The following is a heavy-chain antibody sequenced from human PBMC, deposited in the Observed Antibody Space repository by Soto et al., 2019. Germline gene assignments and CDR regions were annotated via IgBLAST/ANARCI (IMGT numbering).Heavy chain of an antibody. Sequence: GGSLRLSCAASGFTFSSYAMSWVRQAPGKGLEWVSAISGSGGSTYYADSVKGRFTISRDNSKNTLYLQMNSLRAEDTAVYYGRTYYYDSSGYYYEDYWGQGTLVTVSS. J-gene: IGHJ4*02. V-gene: IGHV3-23*01. D-gene: IGHD3-22*01. CDR3: RTYYYDSSGYYYEDY. CDR1: GFTFSSYA. CDR2: ISGSGGST.